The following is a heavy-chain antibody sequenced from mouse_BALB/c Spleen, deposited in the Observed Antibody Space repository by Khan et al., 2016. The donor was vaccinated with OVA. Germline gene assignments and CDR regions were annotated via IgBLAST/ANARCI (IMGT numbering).Heavy chain of an antibody. J-gene: IGHJ2*01. CDR1: GYSIASDYA. Sequence: EVQLVESGPGLVKPSQSLSLTCTVTGYSIASDYAWNWIRQFPGNKLEWMGFISYSGNTNYNLSLKSRISITRDTSKNQFILQLNSVTSEDTATYYCARVYGGDFDYWGQGTTLTVSS. V-gene: IGHV3-2*02. D-gene: IGHD1-1*01. CDR3: ARVYGGDFDY. CDR2: ISYSGNT.